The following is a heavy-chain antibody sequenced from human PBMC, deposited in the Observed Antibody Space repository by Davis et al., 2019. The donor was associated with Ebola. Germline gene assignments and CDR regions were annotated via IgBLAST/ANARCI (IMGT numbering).Heavy chain of an antibody. CDR3: ARGDSYYDPSGYYAGPEAPDH. CDR1: GGSISSSNW. V-gene: IGHV4-4*02. J-gene: IGHJ4*02. D-gene: IGHD3-22*01. CDR2: IYYSGST. Sequence: SETLSLTCTVSGGSISSSNWWSWVRQHPGKGLEWIGYIYYSGSTYYSPSLRSRVTISVDTSKNLFSLKLTSVTAADTAVYYCARGDSYYDPSGYYAGPEAPDHWGQGTLVSVSS.